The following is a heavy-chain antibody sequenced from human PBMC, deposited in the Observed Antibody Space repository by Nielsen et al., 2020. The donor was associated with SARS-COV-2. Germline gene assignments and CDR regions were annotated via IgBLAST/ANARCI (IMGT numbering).Heavy chain of an antibody. CDR3: AVYGDYDFYYYYGMDV. V-gene: IGHV3-11*03. Sequence: GGSLRLSCAASGFTFSDYYMSWIRQAPGKGLEWVSYISSSSSYTNYADSVKGRFTISKDNAKNSLYLQMNSLRAEDTAVYYCAVYGDYDFYYYYGMDVWGQGTTVTVSS. J-gene: IGHJ6*02. CDR2: ISSSSSYT. CDR1: GFTFSDYY. D-gene: IGHD4-17*01.